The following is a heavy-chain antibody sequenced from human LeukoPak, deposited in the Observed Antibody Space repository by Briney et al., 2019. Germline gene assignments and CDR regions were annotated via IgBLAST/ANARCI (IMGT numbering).Heavy chain of an antibody. CDR3: VAITYYYDSSGHVGWFDP. D-gene: IGHD3-22*01. V-gene: IGHV4-59*12. J-gene: IGHJ5*02. Sequence: SETLSLTCTVSGVSISGNYWSWIRQPPGKGLEWIGYIYYSGSTNYNPSLKSRVTISLDTYKNQFSLNLSSVTAADTAVYYCVAITYYYDSSGHVGWFDPWGQGTLVTVSS. CDR2: IYYSGST. CDR1: GVSISGNY.